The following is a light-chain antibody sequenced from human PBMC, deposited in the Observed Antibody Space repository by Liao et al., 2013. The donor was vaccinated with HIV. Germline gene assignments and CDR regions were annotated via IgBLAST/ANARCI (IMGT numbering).Light chain of an antibody. CDR3: QSADSXCXAV. Sequence: SYELTQPPSVSVSPGQTASVTCSGDKLGNKNICWYQQKPGQSPVLVMYEDDKRPSGIPERFSGSNSGNTATLTISGAQAMDEADYYCQSADSXCXAVVGG. J-gene: IGLJ7*01. CDR1: KLGNKN. V-gene: IGLV3-1*01. CDR2: EDD.